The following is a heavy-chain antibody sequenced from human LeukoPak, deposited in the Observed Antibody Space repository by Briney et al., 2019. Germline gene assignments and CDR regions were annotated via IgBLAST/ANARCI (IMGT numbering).Heavy chain of an antibody. CDR3: ATKGYSGYEVRDY. CDR2: ISSSSSTI. CDR1: GFTFSSYS. Sequence: GGSLRLSCAASGFTFSSYSMNWVRQAPGKGLEWVSYISSSSSTIYYADSVKGRFTISRDNAKNSLYPQMNSLRAEDTAVYYCATKGYSGYEVRDYWGQGTLVTVSS. V-gene: IGHV3-48*01. J-gene: IGHJ4*02. D-gene: IGHD5-12*01.